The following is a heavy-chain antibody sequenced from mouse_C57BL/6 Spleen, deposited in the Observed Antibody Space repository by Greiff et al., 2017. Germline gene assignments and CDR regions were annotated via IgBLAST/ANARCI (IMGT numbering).Heavy chain of an antibody. CDR3: ARDEGLGYFDY. J-gene: IGHJ2*01. CDR1: GFSLTSYG. D-gene: IGHD2-14*01. V-gene: IGHV2-2*01. Sequence: QVQLQQSGPGLVQPSQSLSITCTVSGFSLTSYGVHWVRQAPGKGLEWLGVIWSGGSTDYNAAFISRLGISKDNSKSQVSFIMNSLQADDTAIYYCARDEGLGYFDYWGQGTTLTVSS. CDR2: IWSGGST.